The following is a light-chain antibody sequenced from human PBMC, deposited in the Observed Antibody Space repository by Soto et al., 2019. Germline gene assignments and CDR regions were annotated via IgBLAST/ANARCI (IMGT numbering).Light chain of an antibody. CDR3: HQSYSVPLT. V-gene: IGKV1-39*01. CDR2: GAS. CDR1: QPINKF. Sequence: DIQMTQSPSSLSASVGDKVTITCRSSQPINKFMNWFQHKPGEAPKRLIYGASILQDGVPSRFSGSGSGTDYTLTISGLQTEDFATYLCHQSYSVPLTFGGGTKVAI. J-gene: IGKJ4*01.